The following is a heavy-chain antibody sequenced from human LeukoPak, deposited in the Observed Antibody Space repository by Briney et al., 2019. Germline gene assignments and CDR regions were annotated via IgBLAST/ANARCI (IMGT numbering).Heavy chain of an antibody. J-gene: IGHJ4*02. CDR3: ARKPPYYDILTGPFDY. V-gene: IGHV4-39*01. CDR2: IYYSGST. CDR1: GGSISSSSYY. D-gene: IGHD3-9*01. Sequence: SETLSLTCTVSGGSISSSSYYWGWIRQPPGKGLEWIGSIYYSGSTYYNPSLKSRVTISVDTSKNQFSLKLSSVTAADTAVYYCARKPPYYDILTGPFDYWGQGTLVTVSS.